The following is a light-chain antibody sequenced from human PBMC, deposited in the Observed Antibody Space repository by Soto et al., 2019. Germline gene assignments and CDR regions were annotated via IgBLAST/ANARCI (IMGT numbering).Light chain of an antibody. J-gene: IGLJ1*01. V-gene: IGLV2-8*01. Sequence: QSALTQPPSAAGSPGQSVTISCTGTSTDVGGYNYVSWYQQYPGKAPKLMIYEVSKRPSGVPDRFSGSKSGNTASLTVSGLQAEDEADYYCSSYGGRSNYVFGTGTQLTVL. CDR2: EVS. CDR1: STDVGGYNY. CDR3: SSYGGRSNYV.